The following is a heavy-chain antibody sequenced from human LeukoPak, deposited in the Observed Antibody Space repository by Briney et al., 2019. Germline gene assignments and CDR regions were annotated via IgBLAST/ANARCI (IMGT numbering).Heavy chain of an antibody. J-gene: IGHJ4*02. CDR3: ARVWSSGWNYFDY. V-gene: IGHV7-4-1*02. CDR1: GYTFTNYA. D-gene: IGHD6-19*01. Sequence: ASVTVSCKTSGYTFTNYALNWVRQAPGQGLEWMGWINTNTGNPTYAQGFTGRFVFSLDTSVSTAYLQISSLKAEDTAVYYCARVWSSGWNYFDYWGQGTLVTVSS. CDR2: INTNTGNP.